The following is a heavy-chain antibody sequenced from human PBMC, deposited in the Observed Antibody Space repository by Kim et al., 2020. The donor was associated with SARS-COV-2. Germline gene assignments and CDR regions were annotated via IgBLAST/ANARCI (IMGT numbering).Heavy chain of an antibody. Sequence: GGSLRLSCEASGFIFSKYALSWVRQAPGEGLEWVSAITGDGGSTSFADSVKGRFTISRDNSQSILYPQMNSLRVEDTDMDDCVRSTMVRGTPPWGQGCL. V-gene: IGHV3-23*01. D-gene: IGHD3-10*01. CDR1: GFIFSKYA. CDR2: ITGDGGST. CDR3: VRSTMVRGTPP. J-gene: IGHJ5*02.